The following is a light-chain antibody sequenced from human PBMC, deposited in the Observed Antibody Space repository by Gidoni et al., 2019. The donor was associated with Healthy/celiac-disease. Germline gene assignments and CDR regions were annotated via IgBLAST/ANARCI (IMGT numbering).Light chain of an antibody. CDR3: QQYGSSPMT. J-gene: IGKJ1*01. CDR1: QCVSSSY. V-gene: IGKV3-20*01. CDR2: GAS. Sequence: EIGLTQSPVTLSLSPGERATLPCRASQCVSSSYLAWYQQKPGQAPRLLIYGASSRATGIPDRFSGSGSGTDFTLTISRLEPEDFAVDHCQQYGSSPMTFGQGTKVEIK.